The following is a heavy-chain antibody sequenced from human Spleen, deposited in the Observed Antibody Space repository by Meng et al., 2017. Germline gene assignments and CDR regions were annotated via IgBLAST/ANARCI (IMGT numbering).Heavy chain of an antibody. CDR1: GFTFSTYE. Sequence: GESLKISCVVSGFTFSTYEMNWVRQAPGKGLEWVANIKEDGSEKYYVDSVKGRFTISRDNAKNSLYLQMNSLRAEDTAVYYCAKGYCSGGSCNSVPDYWGQGTLVTVSS. V-gene: IGHV3-7*01. J-gene: IGHJ4*02. CDR2: IKEDGSEK. D-gene: IGHD2-15*01. CDR3: AKGYCSGGSCNSVPDY.